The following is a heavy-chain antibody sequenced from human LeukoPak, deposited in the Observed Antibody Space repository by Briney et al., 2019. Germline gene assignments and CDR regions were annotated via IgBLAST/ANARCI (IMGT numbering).Heavy chain of an antibody. CDR2: ISGSGGST. CDR1: GFTFSSYA. D-gene: IGHD3-10*01. Sequence: SGGSLRLSCAASGFTFSSYAMSWVRQAPGKGLEWVSAISGSGGSTYYADSVKGRFTISRDNSKNTLYLQMNSLRAEDTAVYYCAKAYSITMVRGLFYWGQGTLVTVSS. CDR3: AKAYSITMVRGLFY. J-gene: IGHJ4*02. V-gene: IGHV3-23*01.